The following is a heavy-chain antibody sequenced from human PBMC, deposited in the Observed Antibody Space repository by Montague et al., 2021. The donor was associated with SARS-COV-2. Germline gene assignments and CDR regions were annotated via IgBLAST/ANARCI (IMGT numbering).Heavy chain of an antibody. D-gene: IGHD5-12*01. CDR2: IYYSGGANXYPSRGT. Sequence: SETLSLTCTVSGDSINNYYWSWIRQSPGKGLEYIGYIYYSGGANXYPSRGTNYNPSFESRVAISLDTSKSQFSLNLSSVTTADTAVYYCARGSGYSGYALAYWGQGTLVIVSS. CDR3: ARGSGYSGYALAY. CDR1: GDSINNYY. V-gene: IGHV4-59*01. J-gene: IGHJ4*02.